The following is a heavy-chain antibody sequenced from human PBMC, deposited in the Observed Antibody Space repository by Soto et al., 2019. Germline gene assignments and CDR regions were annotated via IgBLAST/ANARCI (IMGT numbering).Heavy chain of an antibody. CDR1: GFTFSSYG. J-gene: IGHJ4*02. CDR2: ISYDGSNK. Sequence: GGSLRLSCAASGFTFSSYGMHWVRQAPGKGLEWVAVISYDGSNKYYADSVKGRFTISRDNSKNTLYLQMNSLRAEDTAVYYCAKDRYRVAATPRYFDYWGQGTLVTVSS. D-gene: IGHD2-15*01. V-gene: IGHV3-30*18. CDR3: AKDRYRVAATPRYFDY.